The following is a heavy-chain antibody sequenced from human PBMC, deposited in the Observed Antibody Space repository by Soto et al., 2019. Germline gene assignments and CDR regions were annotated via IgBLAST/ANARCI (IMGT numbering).Heavy chain of an antibody. CDR3: AIGLRNPYSSGWYQRARRFDY. D-gene: IGHD6-19*01. CDR1: GGSFSGYY. J-gene: IGHJ4*02. CDR2: INHSGST. V-gene: IGHV4-34*01. Sequence: SETLSITCAVYGGSFSGYYWSWIRQPPGKGLEWIGEINHSGSTNYNPSLKSRVTISVDTSKNQFSLKLSSVTAADTAVYYCAIGLRNPYSSGWYQRARRFDYWGQGTLVTVS.